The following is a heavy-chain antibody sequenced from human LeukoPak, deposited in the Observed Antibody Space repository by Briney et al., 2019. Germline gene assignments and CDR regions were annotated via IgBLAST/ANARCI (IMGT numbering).Heavy chain of an antibody. CDR2: ISGSGGST. Sequence: PGGSLRLSCAASGFTFSSYAMSWVRQAPGKGLEWVSAISGSGGSTYYADSVKGRFTISRDNSKNTLHLQMNSLRAEDTAVYYCAKAPPAYYYDSSGYYYFDYWGQGTLVTVSS. D-gene: IGHD3-22*01. CDR3: AKAPPAYYYDSSGYYYFDY. CDR1: GFTFSSYA. V-gene: IGHV3-23*01. J-gene: IGHJ4*02.